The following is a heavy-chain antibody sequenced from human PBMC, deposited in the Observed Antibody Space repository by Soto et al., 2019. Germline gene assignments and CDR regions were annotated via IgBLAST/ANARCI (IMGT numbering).Heavy chain of an antibody. CDR3: ARGLRYYGMDV. CDR2: INHSGST. J-gene: IGHJ6*02. Sequence: ETLSLTCAVYGGSFSGYYWSWIRQPPGKGLEWIGEINHSGSTNYNPSLKSRVTISVDTSKNQFSLKLSSVTAADTAVYYCARGLRYYGMDVWGQGTTVTV. CDR1: GGSFSGYY. V-gene: IGHV4-34*01.